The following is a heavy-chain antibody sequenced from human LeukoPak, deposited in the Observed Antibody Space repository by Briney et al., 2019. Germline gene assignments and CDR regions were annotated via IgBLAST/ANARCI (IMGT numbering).Heavy chain of an antibody. D-gene: IGHD5-12*01. V-gene: IGHV3-30*18. Sequence: SGGSLRLSCAASGFTFSNYGMHWVRQAPGKGLEWVAVISYTGHKTYYADSVRGRFTVSRDKSKHTVDLQMNSLRTEDTAMYYCAKDLFDILTTIVYYYHAMDIWGRGTTVTVSS. J-gene: IGHJ6*02. CDR1: GFTFSNYG. CDR2: ISYTGHKT. CDR3: AKDLFDILTTIVYYYHAMDI.